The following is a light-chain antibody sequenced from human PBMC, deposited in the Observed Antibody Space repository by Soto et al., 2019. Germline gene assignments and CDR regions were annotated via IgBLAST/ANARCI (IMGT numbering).Light chain of an antibody. J-gene: IGLJ2*01. V-gene: IGLV2-8*01. Sequence: QAVVTQPPSASGSPGQSVTISCTGTSSDVGGYNYVSWYQQHPGKAPKLMVFEVNKRPSGVPDRFSGSKSGSTASLSVSGLQAEDEADYYCSSYAGSNNLVFGGGTQLTVL. CDR2: EVN. CDR1: SSDVGGYNY. CDR3: SSYAGSNNLV.